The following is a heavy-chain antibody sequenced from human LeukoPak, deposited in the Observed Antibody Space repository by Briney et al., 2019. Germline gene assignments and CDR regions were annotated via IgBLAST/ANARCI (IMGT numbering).Heavy chain of an antibody. D-gene: IGHD3-16*01. Sequence: GRSLRLSCEASGFTLNSYIMHWVRQAPGKGLEWVALISFDGRDKQYADSVKGRFTISKDNSKNTLYLQINSLSGDDTSMYFCARAYGGLIDYWGQGTLVTVSS. V-gene: IGHV3-30*04. CDR1: GFTLNSYI. CDR2: ISFDGRDK. J-gene: IGHJ4*02. CDR3: ARAYGGLIDY.